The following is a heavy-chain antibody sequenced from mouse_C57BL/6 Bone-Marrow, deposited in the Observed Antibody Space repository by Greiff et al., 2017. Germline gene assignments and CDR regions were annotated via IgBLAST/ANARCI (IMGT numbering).Heavy chain of an antibody. Sequence: VQLQQSGAELVRPGASVKLSCTASGFNIKDDYMHWVKQRPEQGLEWIGWIDPENGDTEYASKFQGKATITADTSSNTAYLQLSSLTSEDTAVYYCTTICCGYALFAYWGQGTLVTVSA. V-gene: IGHV14-4*01. J-gene: IGHJ3*01. D-gene: IGHD2-2*01. CDR2: IDPENGDT. CDR1: GFNIKDDY. CDR3: TTICCGYALFAY.